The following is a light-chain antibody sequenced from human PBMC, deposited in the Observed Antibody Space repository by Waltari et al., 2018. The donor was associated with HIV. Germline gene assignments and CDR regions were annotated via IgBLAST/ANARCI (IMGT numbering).Light chain of an antibody. V-gene: IGLV2-23*02. CDR1: SSDVATYKL. J-gene: IGLJ2*01. CDR3: CSYVSNVI. CDR2: EVS. Sequence: QSALTQPASVSGSPGQSITISCTRTSSDVATYKLVSWYQQHPGKAPNLMIYEVSRRPAGFSDRFSGSKTVDTAALTSAGLQAEDEADYYCCSYVSNVICGGGTKLTVL.